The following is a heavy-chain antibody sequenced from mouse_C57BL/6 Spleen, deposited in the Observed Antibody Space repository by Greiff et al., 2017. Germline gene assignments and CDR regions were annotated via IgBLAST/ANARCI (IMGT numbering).Heavy chain of an antibody. V-gene: IGHV5-17*01. CDR1: GFTFSDYG. Sequence: EVKVVESGGGLVKPGGSLKLSCAASGFTFSDYGMHWVRQAPEKGLEWVAYISSGSSTIYYADTVKGRFTISRDNAKNTLFLQMTSLRSEDTAMYYCARGGYYYGSSYAMDYWGQGTSVTVSS. CDR3: ARGGYYYGSSYAMDY. D-gene: IGHD1-1*01. J-gene: IGHJ4*01. CDR2: ISSGSSTI.